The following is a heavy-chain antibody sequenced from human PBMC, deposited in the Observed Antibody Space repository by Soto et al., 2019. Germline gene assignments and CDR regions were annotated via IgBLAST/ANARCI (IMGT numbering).Heavy chain of an antibody. V-gene: IGHV3-30-3*01. Sequence: QVQLVESGGGVVQPGGSLRLSCAASGFIFSDHAMHWFRQAPGKGLEWVTVISNDGSRKFYAESLKGRLTISRDNLKSRLSLQMDSLRNEDTAFYYCVVDVGVGGGVGKPGHWGQGTLVTVSS. D-gene: IGHD2-2*01. J-gene: IGHJ4*02. CDR3: VVDVGVGGGVGKPGH. CDR2: ISNDGSRK. CDR1: GFIFSDHA.